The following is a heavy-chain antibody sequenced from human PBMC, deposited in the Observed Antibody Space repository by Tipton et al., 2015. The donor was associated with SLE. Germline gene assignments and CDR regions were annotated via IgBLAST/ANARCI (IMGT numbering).Heavy chain of an antibody. Sequence: TLSLTCTVSGGSISSYYWSWIRQPPGKGLEWIGYIYYSGSTNYNPSLKSRVTISVDTSKNQFSLKLSSVTAADTAVYYCARSCPYSSSSYYFDYWGQGTLVTVPS. CDR2: IYYSGST. CDR1: GGSISSYY. CDR3: ARSCPYSSSSYYFDY. D-gene: IGHD6-6*01. J-gene: IGHJ4*02. V-gene: IGHV4-59*01.